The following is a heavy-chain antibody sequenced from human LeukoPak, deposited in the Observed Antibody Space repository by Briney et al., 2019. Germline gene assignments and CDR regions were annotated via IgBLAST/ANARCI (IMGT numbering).Heavy chain of an antibody. CDR1: GFTFSSYW. J-gene: IGHJ4*02. CDR3: AKIPIYYYDSSGYYSGFDY. CDR2: ISGSGGST. D-gene: IGHD3-22*01. V-gene: IGHV3-23*01. Sequence: GGSLRLSCAASGFTFSSYWMSWVRQAPGKGLEWVSAISGSGGSTYYADSVKGRFTISRDNSKNTLYLQMNSLRAEDTAVYYCAKIPIYYYDSSGYYSGFDYWGQGTLVTVSS.